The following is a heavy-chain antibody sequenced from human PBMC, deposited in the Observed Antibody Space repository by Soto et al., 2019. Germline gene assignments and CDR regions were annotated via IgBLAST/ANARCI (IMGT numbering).Heavy chain of an antibody. Sequence: QVQLVQSGAEVKKPGSSVKVSCKASGGTFSSYAISWVRQAPGQGLEWMGGIIPIFGTADYAQKFQGRVTLTAAESPSTAYLELSSLRSEDTAVYYCASSGARPGDYYYGMDVWGQGTTVTVSS. CDR3: ASSGARPGDYYYGMDV. V-gene: IGHV1-69*12. CDR1: GGTFSSYA. J-gene: IGHJ6*02. CDR2: IIPIFGTA. D-gene: IGHD3-10*01.